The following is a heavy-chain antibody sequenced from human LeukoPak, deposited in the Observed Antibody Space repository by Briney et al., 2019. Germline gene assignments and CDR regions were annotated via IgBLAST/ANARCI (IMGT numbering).Heavy chain of an antibody. Sequence: SETLSLTCTVSGGSISSGGYYWSWIRQHPGKGLEWIVYIYYSGSTYYNPSLKSRVTISVDTSKNQFSLKLSSVTAADTAVYYCARGVGATRFGPRYYFDYWGQGTLVTVSS. V-gene: IGHV4-31*03. CDR2: IYYSGST. CDR1: GGSISSGGYY. CDR3: ARGVGATRFGPRYYFDY. D-gene: IGHD1-26*01. J-gene: IGHJ4*02.